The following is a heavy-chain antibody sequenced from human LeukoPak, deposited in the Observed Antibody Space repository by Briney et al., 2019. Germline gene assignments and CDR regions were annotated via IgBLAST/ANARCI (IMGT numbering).Heavy chain of an antibody. CDR2: INARSDAT. CDR1: GFNFGTYS. V-gene: IGHV3-48*01. CDR3: ARDLSDNYSIDF. J-gene: IGHJ4*02. Sequence: GGSLRLSCTASGFNFGTYSMNWVRQAPGKGLEWLSYINARSDATYYADSVKGRFTISRDNAKNSLYLQMNSLRADDTALYYCARDLSDNYSIDFWGQGTLVTVSS. D-gene: IGHD4-11*01.